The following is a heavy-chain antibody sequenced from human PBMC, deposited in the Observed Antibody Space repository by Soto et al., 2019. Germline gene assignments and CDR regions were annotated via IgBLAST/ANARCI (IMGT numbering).Heavy chain of an antibody. CDR3: ASSWSSPLEWFDP. D-gene: IGHD3-10*01. V-gene: IGHV4-39*01. J-gene: IGHJ5*02. Sequence: QLRLQQSGPGLVKPSETLSLTCTVSRGSISSSNYYWGWIRQPPGKGLEWIGSIYSSGRTYYNPSLKSRVTISVDTSKNQFPLKLSSVTAADTAVYYCASSWSSPLEWFDPWGQGTLVTVSS. CDR1: RGSISSSNYY. CDR2: IYSSGRT.